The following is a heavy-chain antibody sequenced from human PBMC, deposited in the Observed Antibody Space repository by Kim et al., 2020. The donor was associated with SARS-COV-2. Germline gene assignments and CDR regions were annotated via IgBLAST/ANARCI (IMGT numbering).Heavy chain of an antibody. J-gene: IGHJ6*02. D-gene: IGHD3-10*01. Sequence: SETLSLTCTVSGGSITTYYWNWIRQPPGKGLEWIGHIYYTGKTNYNPSLESRVAMSIDTAKNQFSLKLTSVTAGDTAIYFCARLEWFGGMTGMDVWGPGTTVTVSS. CDR1: GGSITTYY. CDR2: IYYTGKT. V-gene: IGHV4-59*08. CDR3: ARLEWFGGMTGMDV.